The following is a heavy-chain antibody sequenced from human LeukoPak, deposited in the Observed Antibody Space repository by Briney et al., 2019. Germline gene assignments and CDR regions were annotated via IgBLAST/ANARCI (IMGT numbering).Heavy chain of an antibody. CDR2: INKDGSNT. V-gene: IGHV3-74*01. D-gene: IGHD3-22*01. J-gene: IGHJ4*02. Sequence: GGSLRLSCAASGFTFSSHWMHWVRQVPGKGLVWVSRINKDGSNTFYADSVKGRFTISRGNAKNSLYLQMNSLRAEDTALYYCAKDTGYYYDSSNYWVWGQGTLVTVSS. CDR1: GFTFSSHW. CDR3: AKDTGYYYDSSNYWV.